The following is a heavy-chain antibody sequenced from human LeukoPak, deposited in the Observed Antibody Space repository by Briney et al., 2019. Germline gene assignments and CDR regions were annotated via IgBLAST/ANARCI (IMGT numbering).Heavy chain of an antibody. D-gene: IGHD1-26*01. CDR3: SRDPTYYLRYGYFDY. CDR2: INNVGSHI. V-gene: IGHV3-21*01. Sequence: GGSLRLSCAASGSTLSSSAMNWVRQAPGKGLEWVSSINNVGSHIYYAGSVKGRFTISRDNTKNPLYLQMNSLRAEDTAVYYCSRDPTYYLRYGYFDYWGQGALVTVSS. J-gene: IGHJ4*02. CDR1: GSTLSSSA.